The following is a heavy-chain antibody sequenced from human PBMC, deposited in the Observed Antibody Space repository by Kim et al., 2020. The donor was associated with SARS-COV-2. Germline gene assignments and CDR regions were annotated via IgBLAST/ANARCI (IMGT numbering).Heavy chain of an antibody. V-gene: IGHV4-38-2*02. D-gene: IGHD6-13*01. Sequence: SETLALTCTVSGSSIGVGYYWGWVRQSPGRGLEWIGSISHTGNTYYNPSLRSRITISVDTSKKQFSLNVTSVTAADTAMYYFARMEISGWCNFDMWGHGT. J-gene: IGHJ3*02. CDR1: GSSIGVGYY. CDR2: ISHTGNT. CDR3: ARMEISGWCNFDM.